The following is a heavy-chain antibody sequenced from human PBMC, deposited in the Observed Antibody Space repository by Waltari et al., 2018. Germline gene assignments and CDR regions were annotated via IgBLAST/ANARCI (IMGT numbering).Heavy chain of an antibody. V-gene: IGHV1-8*02. CDR1: GYTFTSYD. D-gene: IGHD4-17*01. CDR3: ARGTVTGAFDI. CDR2: MNPNSGNT. J-gene: IGHJ3*02. Sequence: QVQLVQSGAEVKKPGASVKVSCKASGYTFTSYDINWVRQATGQGLEWMGWMNPNSGNTGYAQKFQGRVTISVDTSKNQFSLKLSSVTAADTAVYYCARGTVTGAFDIWGQGTMVTVSS.